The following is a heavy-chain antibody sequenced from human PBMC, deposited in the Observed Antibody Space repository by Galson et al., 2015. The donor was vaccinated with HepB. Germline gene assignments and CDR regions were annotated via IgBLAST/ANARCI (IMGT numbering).Heavy chain of an antibody. CDR1: GGTFSSYA. V-gene: IGHV1-69*13. CDR3: ARRGSQGLHQRDYYYYMDV. CDR2: IIPIFGTA. Sequence: SVKVSCKASGGTFSSYAISWVRQAPGQGLEWMGGIIPIFGTANYAQKFQGRVTITADESTSTAYMELSSLRSEDTAVYYCARRGSQGLHQRDYYYYMDVWGKGTTVTVSS. J-gene: IGHJ6*03. D-gene: IGHD2-2*01.